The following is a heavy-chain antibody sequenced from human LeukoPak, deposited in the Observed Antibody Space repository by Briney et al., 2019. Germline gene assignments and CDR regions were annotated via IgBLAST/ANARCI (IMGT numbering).Heavy chain of an antibody. CDR1: GFTFSSYA. V-gene: IGHV3-30-3*01. Sequence: PGRSLRLSCAASGFTFSSYAMHWVRQAPGKGLEWVAVISYDGSNKYYADSVKGRFTISRDNSKNTLYLQMNSLRAEDTAVYYCARVLGSSTSPWDAFDIWGQGTMVTVSS. CDR3: ARVLGSSTSPWDAFDI. CDR2: ISYDGSNK. J-gene: IGHJ3*02. D-gene: IGHD2-2*01.